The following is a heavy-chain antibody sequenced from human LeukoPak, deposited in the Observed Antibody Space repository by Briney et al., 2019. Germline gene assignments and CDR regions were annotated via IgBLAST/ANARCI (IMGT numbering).Heavy chain of an antibody. CDR3: ARVQGGILWSRLLFH. Sequence: PSETLSLTCAVYGGSFSGYYWSWIRQPPGKGLEWIGEINHSGSTNYNPSLKSRVTISVDTSKNQFSLKLSSVTAADTAVYYCARVQGGILWSRLLFHWGQGTLVTVSS. V-gene: IGHV4-34*01. J-gene: IGHJ4*02. D-gene: IGHD2-21*01. CDR2: INHSGST. CDR1: GGSFSGYY.